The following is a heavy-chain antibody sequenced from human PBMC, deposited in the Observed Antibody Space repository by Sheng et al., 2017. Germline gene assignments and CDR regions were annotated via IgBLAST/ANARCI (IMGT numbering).Heavy chain of an antibody. Sequence: QVQLVQSGAEVKKPGSSVRVSCKTSGDNFDNYAINWVRQAPGQGLDWVGGITPITGVATYAEKFQGRGTITADRSTTTAYLELSSLRSEDTAVYYCARLRITGFYYYMDVWGQGTTVTVSS. D-gene: IGHD1-20*01. J-gene: IGHJ6*03. CDR1: GDNFDNYA. CDR2: ITPITGVA. CDR3: ARLRITGFYYYMDV. V-gene: IGHV1-69*10.